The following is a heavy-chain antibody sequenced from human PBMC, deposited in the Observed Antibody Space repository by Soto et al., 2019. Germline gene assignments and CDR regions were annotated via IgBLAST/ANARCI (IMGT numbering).Heavy chain of an antibody. Sequence: TSETLSLTCTVSGGSISSYYWSWIRQPPGKGLEWIGYIYYSGSTNYNPSLKSRVTISVDTSKNQFSLKLSSVTAADTAVYYCARELNDYGDYGWFDPWGQGTLVTVSS. CDR1: GGSISSYY. D-gene: IGHD4-17*01. J-gene: IGHJ5*02. V-gene: IGHV4-59*01. CDR2: IYYSGST. CDR3: ARELNDYGDYGWFDP.